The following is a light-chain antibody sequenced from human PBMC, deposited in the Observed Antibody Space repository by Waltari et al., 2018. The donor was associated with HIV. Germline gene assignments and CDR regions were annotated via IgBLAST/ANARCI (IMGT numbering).Light chain of an antibody. CDR3: VAWDDSLNGWV. CDR1: SSNIGSNT. CDR2: SNN. J-gene: IGLJ3*02. Sequence: SGTPGQRVTISCSGGSSNIGSNTVNWYQQLPGTAPKLLIYSNNQRPSGVPDRFSGSKSGTSASLAISGLQSEDEADYYCVAWDDSLNGWVFGGGTKLTVL. V-gene: IGLV1-44*01.